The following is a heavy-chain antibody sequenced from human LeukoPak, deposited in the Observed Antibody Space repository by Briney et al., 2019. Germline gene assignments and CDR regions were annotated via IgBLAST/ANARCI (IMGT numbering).Heavy chain of an antibody. J-gene: IGHJ3*02. Sequence: SVTVSCKASGDTSGSYAMNWVRQAPGQGLEWVARIIPLLGITNHAQKLQGRVTVNADTSTNTVYMELSSLKPDDTAVYYCARARSRITFGGIRHAFDIWGQGTLVTVSS. CDR1: GDTSGSYA. CDR2: IIPLLGIT. V-gene: IGHV1-69*04. CDR3: ARARSRITFGGIRHAFDI. D-gene: IGHD3-16*01.